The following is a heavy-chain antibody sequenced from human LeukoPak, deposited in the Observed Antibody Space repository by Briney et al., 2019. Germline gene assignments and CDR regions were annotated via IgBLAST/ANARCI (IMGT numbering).Heavy chain of an antibody. V-gene: IGHV3-7*03. CDR1: GFTFRDYW. Sequence: PGGSLRLSCGASGFTFRDYWMSWVRQAPGKGLEWVANIKHDGSETGYVDSVKGRFIISRDNAKNSLYLQMNSLRAEDTAVYYCAQTVTSWYWGQGTLVTVSS. J-gene: IGHJ4*02. D-gene: IGHD4-17*01. CDR3: AQTVTSWY. CDR2: IKHDGSET.